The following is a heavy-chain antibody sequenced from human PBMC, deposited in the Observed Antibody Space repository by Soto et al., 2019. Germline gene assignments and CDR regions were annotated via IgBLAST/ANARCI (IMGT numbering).Heavy chain of an antibody. Sequence: SETLSLTCAVSGGSISSSNWWSWVRQPPGKGLEWIGEIYHSGSTNYNPSLKSRVTISVDKSKNQFSLKLSSVTAADTAVYYCARVVVVVTAPRRAFDIWGQGTMVTVSS. D-gene: IGHD2-21*02. CDR3: ARVVVVVTAPRRAFDI. CDR1: GGSISSSNW. J-gene: IGHJ3*02. CDR2: IYHSGST. V-gene: IGHV4-4*02.